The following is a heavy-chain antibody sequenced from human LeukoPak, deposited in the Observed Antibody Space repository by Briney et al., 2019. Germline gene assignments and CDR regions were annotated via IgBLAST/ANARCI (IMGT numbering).Heavy chain of an antibody. Sequence: PGGSLRLSCTASGFTFSHHWMTWVRQAPGKGLEWVASIKEDGSEKDYVDSVKGRFTISRDNGKNSLYLQMNSLRGEDTAVYYCARLNWNYADYWGQGTLVTVST. CDR1: GFTFSHHW. CDR2: IKEDGSEK. J-gene: IGHJ4*02. D-gene: IGHD3-3*01. V-gene: IGHV3-7*01. CDR3: ARLNWNYADY.